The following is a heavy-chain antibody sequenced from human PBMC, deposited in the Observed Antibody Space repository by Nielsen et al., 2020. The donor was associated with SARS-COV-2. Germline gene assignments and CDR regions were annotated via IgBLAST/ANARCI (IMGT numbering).Heavy chain of an antibody. J-gene: IGHJ4*02. CDR3: ARGRLEINMMLVVMTGAANYFDY. CDR2: INHSGST. Sequence: SETLSLTCAVYGGSFSGYYWSWIRQPPGKGLEWIGEINHSGSTNYNPSLKSRVTISVDTSKNQFSLRLRSVTAADTAVYYCARGRLEINMMLVVMTGAANYFDYWGQGTLVTVSS. CDR1: GGSFSGYY. D-gene: IGHD3-22*01. V-gene: IGHV4-34*01.